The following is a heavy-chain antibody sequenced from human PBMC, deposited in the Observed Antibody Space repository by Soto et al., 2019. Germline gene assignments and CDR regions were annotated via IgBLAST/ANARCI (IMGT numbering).Heavy chain of an antibody. D-gene: IGHD5-12*01. V-gene: IGHV1-69*08. CDR3: ARESGYDSPAD. CDR2: IIPVLGTT. CDR1: GNTFISSS. Sequence: QVQLVQSGAEVKKPGSSVKVSCKTSGNTFISSSITWVRQAPGQGLEWMGKIIPVLGTTQYTQKFQGRLTISADKSTSTAYMELSSLRSEDTANYFCARESGYDSPADWGQGNPVILSS. J-gene: IGHJ4*02.